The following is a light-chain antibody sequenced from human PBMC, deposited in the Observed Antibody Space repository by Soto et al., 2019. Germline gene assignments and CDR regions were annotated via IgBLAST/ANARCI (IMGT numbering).Light chain of an antibody. CDR2: SNN. CDR3: ATWDDSPKGWV. Sequence: QSVLTQPPSASGTPGQRVTISCSGSTSNIGSNAVDWYQQLPGTAPKVLIYSNNQRPSGVPDRIFGSRSGTSASLAISGLQSEDEADYYCATWDDSPKGWVFGGGTKLTVL. V-gene: IGLV1-44*01. J-gene: IGLJ3*02. CDR1: TSNIGSNA.